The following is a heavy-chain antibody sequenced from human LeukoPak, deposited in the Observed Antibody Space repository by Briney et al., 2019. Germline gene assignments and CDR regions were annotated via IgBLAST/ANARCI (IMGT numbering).Heavy chain of an antibody. CDR2: INPNSGGT. CDR3: ARDAGTEVVTAIPVCY. V-gene: IGHV1-2*02. D-gene: IGHD2-21*02. Sequence: GASVKVSCKASGYTFTGYYMHWVRQAPGQGLEWMGWINPNSGGTNYAQKFQGRVTMTRDTSISTAYMELSRLRSDDTAVYYCARDAGTEVVTAIPVCYWGQGTLVTVSS. CDR1: GYTFTGYY. J-gene: IGHJ4*02.